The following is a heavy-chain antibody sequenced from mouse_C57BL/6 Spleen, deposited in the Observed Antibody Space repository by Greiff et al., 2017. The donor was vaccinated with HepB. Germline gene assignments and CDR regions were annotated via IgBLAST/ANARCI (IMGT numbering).Heavy chain of an antibody. CDR1: GYTFTSYW. Sequence: QVQLQQPGAELVKPGASVKLSCKASGYTFTSYWMHWVKQRPGQGLEWIGMIHPNSGSTNYNEKFKSKATLTVDKSSSTAYMQLSSLTSEDSAVYYCAEAPALGNYFDYWGQGTTLTVSS. CDR3: AEAPALGNYFDY. V-gene: IGHV1-64*01. J-gene: IGHJ2*01. CDR2: IHPNSGST.